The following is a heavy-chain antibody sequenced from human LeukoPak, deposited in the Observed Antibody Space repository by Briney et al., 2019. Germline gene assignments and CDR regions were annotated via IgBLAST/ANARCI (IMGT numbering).Heavy chain of an antibody. CDR3: AGQNYYGSSGYYPDY. CDR1: GFTFSDYY. V-gene: IGHV3-11*01. Sequence: NPGGSLRLSCAASGFTFSDYYMNWIRQAPGKGLEWLSYISSSGSTIYYADSVRGRFTISRDNAKNSLYLQMNSLRAEDTAVYFCAGQNYYGSSGYYPDYWGQGTLVTVSS. J-gene: IGHJ4*02. CDR2: ISSSGSTI. D-gene: IGHD3-22*01.